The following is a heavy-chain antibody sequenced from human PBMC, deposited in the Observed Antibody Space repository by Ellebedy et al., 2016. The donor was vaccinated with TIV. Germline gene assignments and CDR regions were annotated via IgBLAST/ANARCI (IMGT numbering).Heavy chain of an antibody. V-gene: IGHV3-23*01. Sequence: GGSLRLSCAASGFTFNIYAMTWVRQAPGKGLEWVSAISGGGGGGTFYADSVKGRFTISRDNSKNTLYLQLNSLRAEDTAVYYCGGRWIWGQGTMVTVSS. D-gene: IGHD4-23*01. CDR2: ISGGGGGGT. CDR3: GGRWI. J-gene: IGHJ3*02. CDR1: GFTFNIYA.